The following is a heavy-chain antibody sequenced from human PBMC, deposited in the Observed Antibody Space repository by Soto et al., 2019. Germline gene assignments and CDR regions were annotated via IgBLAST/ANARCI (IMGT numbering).Heavy chain of an antibody. V-gene: IGHV1-18*01. CDR2: ISTYDGHT. D-gene: IGHD3-16*01. J-gene: IGHJ6*02. CDR1: GYTFTTYG. Sequence: QVQLVQSGAEVRKPGASVKVSCKASGYTFTTYGISWVRRAPGQGLEWMGWISTYDGHTKYAQKFQGRIIMTTDTPEXRVYMALRSLRSDATAVYYWGSEGEMPCYYSDLDVWGRGTTVTVSS. CDR3: GSEGEMPCYYSDLDV.